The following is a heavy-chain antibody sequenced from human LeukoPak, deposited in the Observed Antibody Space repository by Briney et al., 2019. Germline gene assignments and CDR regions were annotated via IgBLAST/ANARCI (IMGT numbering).Heavy chain of an antibody. J-gene: IGHJ5*02. CDR3: ARDKPWFDP. V-gene: IGHV4-30-2*01. CDR1: GGFISSGGYS. Sequence: PSQTLSLTCAVSGGFISSGGYSWSWIRQPPGKGLEWIGYIYHSGSTYYNPSLKSRVTISVDRSKNQFSLKLSSVTAADTAVYYCARDKPWFDPWGQGTLVTVSS. CDR2: IYHSGST.